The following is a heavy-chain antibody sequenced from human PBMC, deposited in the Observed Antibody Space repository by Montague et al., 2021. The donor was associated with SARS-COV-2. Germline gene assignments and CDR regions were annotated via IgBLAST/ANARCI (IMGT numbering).Heavy chain of an antibody. CDR1: GYPFINYG. J-gene: IGHJ3*02. V-gene: IGHV1-18*01. Sequence: SVKVSFKASGYPFINYGISWVRQAPGQGLGWMGWISAYHGNTNYAQKLQGRVTMTTDTSTSTAYMELRSLRSDDTAVYYCARDPIVVVPAAIRDAFDIWGKGTMVTVSS. CDR2: ISAYHGNT. CDR3: ARDPIVVVPAAIRDAFDI. D-gene: IGHD2-2*01.